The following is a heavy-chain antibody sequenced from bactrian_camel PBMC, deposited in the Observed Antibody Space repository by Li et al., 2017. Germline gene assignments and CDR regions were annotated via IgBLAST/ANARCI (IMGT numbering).Heavy chain of an antibody. J-gene: IGHJ6*01. Sequence: HVQLVESGGGSVQAGGSLRLSCVASGSVDSYSRFCMGWFRQAPGKQREKVALIGSDRATHYSQSVKGRFTISKDSAKNTLYLQMNNLKPEDTAMYYCAAQLGVCGHASTAGYWGQGTQVTVS. CDR2: IGSDRAT. D-gene: IGHD3*01. V-gene: IGHV3S55*01. CDR3: AAQLGVCGHASTAGY. CDR1: GSVDSYSRFC.